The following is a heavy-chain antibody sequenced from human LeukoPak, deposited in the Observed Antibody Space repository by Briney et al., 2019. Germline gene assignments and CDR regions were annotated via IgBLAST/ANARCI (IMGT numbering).Heavy chain of an antibody. CDR2: IYYSGST. CDR3: ARAWEWLSTGFGY. J-gene: IGHJ4*02. Sequence: SETLSLTCTVSGGSISSGDYYWSWIRQPPGKGLEWIGYIYYSGSTYYNPSLKSRVTISVDTSKSQFSLKLSSVTAADTAVYYCARAWEWLSTGFGYWGQGTLVTVSS. V-gene: IGHV4-30-4*01. CDR1: GGSISSGDYY. D-gene: IGHD3-3*01.